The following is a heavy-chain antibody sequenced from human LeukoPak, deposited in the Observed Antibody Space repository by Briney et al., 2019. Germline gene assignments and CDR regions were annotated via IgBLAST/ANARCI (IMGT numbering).Heavy chain of an antibody. CDR3: ARIRSSLTVDY. CDR1: GGSIGSYF. CDR2: IFYTGST. J-gene: IGHJ4*02. V-gene: IGHV4-59*01. Sequence: SETLSLTCTISGGSIGSYFWSWIRQPPGKGLEWIGYIFYTGSTNYSPSLKSRVTISLDTSKNQFSLNLTSVTAADTAVYFCARIRSSLTVDYWGQGTLVSVSS. D-gene: IGHD3-10*01.